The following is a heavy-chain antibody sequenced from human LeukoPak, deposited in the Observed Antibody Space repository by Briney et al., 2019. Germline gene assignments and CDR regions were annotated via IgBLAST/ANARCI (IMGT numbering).Heavy chain of an antibody. D-gene: IGHD4-17*01. CDR1: GGSMSSYY. Sequence: PSETLSLTCTVSGGSMSSYYWSWIRQPPGKGLEWIGYIYYSGSTNYNPSLKSQVTISVDTSKNQFSLKLSSVTAADTAVYYCAFNPMTTVTSYYFDYWGQGALITVSS. CDR2: IYYSGST. J-gene: IGHJ4*02. CDR3: AFNPMTTVTSYYFDY. V-gene: IGHV4-59*08.